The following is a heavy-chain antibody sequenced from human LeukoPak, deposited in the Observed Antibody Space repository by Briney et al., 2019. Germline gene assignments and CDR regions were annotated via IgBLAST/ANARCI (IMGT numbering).Heavy chain of an antibody. CDR2: INHSGST. J-gene: IGHJ3*02. CDR3: AREPQVQGYYYDSSPPFDAFDI. D-gene: IGHD3-22*01. V-gene: IGHV4-34*01. CDR1: GGSFSGYY. Sequence: SPSETLSLTCAVYGGSFSGYYWSWIRQPPGKGLEWIGEINHSGSTNYNPSLKSRVTISVDTSKNQFSLKLSSVTAADTAVYYCAREPQVQGYYYDSSPPFDAFDIWSQGTMVTVSS.